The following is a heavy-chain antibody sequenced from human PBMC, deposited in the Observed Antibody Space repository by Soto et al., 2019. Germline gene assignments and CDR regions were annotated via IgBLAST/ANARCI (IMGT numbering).Heavy chain of an antibody. D-gene: IGHD6-19*01. J-gene: IGHJ5*02. V-gene: IGHV3-7*01. CDR2: IKQDGSEK. CDR3: ARDGSGWYEGWFDP. CDR1: GFTFSSYW. Sequence: VGSLRLSCAASGFTFSSYWMSWVRQAPGKGLEWVANIKQDGSEKYYVDSVKGRFTISRDNAKNSLYLQMNSLRAEDTAVYYCARDGSGWYEGWFDPWGQGTLVTVSS.